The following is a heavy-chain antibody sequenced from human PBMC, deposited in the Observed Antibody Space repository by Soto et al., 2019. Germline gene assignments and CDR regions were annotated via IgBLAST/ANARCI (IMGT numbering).Heavy chain of an antibody. D-gene: IGHD5-18*01. CDR3: ASSVKRHRGYGYGRVMIFDY. CDR2: IYYSGST. Sequence: SETLSLTCTVSGGSVSRSSYHWGWIHQPPGKGLEWIGSIYYSGSTYYNPSLKSRVTLSVDTSKKQFFLKLSSVTAADTAVYYCASSVKRHRGYGYGRVMIFDYWGQGTLVTVSS. J-gene: IGHJ4*02. CDR1: GGSVSRSSYH. V-gene: IGHV4-39*01.